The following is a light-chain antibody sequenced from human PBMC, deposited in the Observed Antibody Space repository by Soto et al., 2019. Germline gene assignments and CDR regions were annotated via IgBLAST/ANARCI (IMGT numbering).Light chain of an antibody. J-gene: IGKJ1*01. Sequence: DIQMTQSPSTLSASVGDRVAITCRASQSISSWLAWYQQKPGKAPKLLIYDASSLESGVPSRFSGSGSGTEFPLTISSLQPDDFATYYCQHWGTFGQGTKVDIK. CDR3: QHWGT. CDR2: DAS. CDR1: QSISSW. V-gene: IGKV1-5*01.